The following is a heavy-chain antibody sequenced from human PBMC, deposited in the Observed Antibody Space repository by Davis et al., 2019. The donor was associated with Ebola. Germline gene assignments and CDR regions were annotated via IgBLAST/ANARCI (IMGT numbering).Heavy chain of an antibody. CDR2: INTGGST. J-gene: IGHJ6*03. CDR3: AASVAATGVYYYYMDV. D-gene: IGHD7-27*01. V-gene: IGHV3-53*01. CDR1: GFTVSGKS. Sequence: ESLKISCVASGFTVSGKSMSWVRQAPGRGLEWVAVINTGGSTSYADFVKGRFTISRDTSKNTLFLQNNSLRAEDTAVYYCAASVAATGVYYYYMDVWGKGTAVSVSS.